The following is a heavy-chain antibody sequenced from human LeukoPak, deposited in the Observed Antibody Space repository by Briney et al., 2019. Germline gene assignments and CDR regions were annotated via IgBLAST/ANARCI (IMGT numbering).Heavy chain of an antibody. CDR3: ARAGSGRSPDWFDP. CDR1: GFTFSSYE. CDR2: ISSSGSSI. J-gene: IGHJ5*02. D-gene: IGHD1-26*01. V-gene: IGHV3-48*03. Sequence: GGSPRLSCTASGFTFSSYEMNWVRQAPGKGLEWVSYISSSGSSIYYADSVKGRFTISRDNAKNSLYLQMTSLRAEDTAVYYCARAGSGRSPDWFDPWGQGTLVTVSS.